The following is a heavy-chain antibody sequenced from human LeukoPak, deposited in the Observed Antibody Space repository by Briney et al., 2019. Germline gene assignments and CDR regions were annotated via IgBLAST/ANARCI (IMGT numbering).Heavy chain of an antibody. J-gene: IGHJ4*02. CDR1: GFTFSSYE. Sequence: AVGSLRLSSAASGFTFSSYEMNWVRQAPGKGLEWVSYISSSGSTIYYADSVKGRFTISRDNAKNSLYLQMNSLRAEDTAVYYCASPVGYSSSWDWGQGTLVTVSS. D-gene: IGHD6-13*01. CDR2: ISSSGSTI. V-gene: IGHV3-48*03. CDR3: ASPVGYSSSWD.